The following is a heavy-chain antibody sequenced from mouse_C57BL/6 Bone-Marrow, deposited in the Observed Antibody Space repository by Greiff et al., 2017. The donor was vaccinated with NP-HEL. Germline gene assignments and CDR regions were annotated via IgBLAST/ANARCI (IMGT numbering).Heavy chain of an antibody. D-gene: IGHD2-10*01. CDR3: APGLLDAMDY. CDR2: IDPSDSYT. J-gene: IGHJ4*01. Sequence: QVQLQQPGAELVRPGTSVKLSCKASGYTFNSYWMHWVKQRPGQGLEWIGVIDPSDSYTNYNQKFKGKATLTVDTSSSTAYMQLSSLTSEDSAVYYCAPGLLDAMDYWGQGTSVTVSS. V-gene: IGHV1-59*01. CDR1: GYTFNSYW.